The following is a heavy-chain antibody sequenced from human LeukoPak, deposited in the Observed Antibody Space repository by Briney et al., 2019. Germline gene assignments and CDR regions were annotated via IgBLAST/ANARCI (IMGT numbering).Heavy chain of an antibody. CDR2: INHGGST. V-gene: IGHV4-34*01. CDR1: GGSLSAYY. J-gene: IGHJ4*02. CDR3: AKGGTYGGGADY. Sequence: SETLSLTCAVYGGSLSAYYWTWIRQPPGKGLEWIGEINHGGSTTYSPSLNSRVTISLDTSNNQVSLRLSSVTAADTAVYYCAKGGTYGGGADYWGQGTLVTVSS. D-gene: IGHD1-26*01.